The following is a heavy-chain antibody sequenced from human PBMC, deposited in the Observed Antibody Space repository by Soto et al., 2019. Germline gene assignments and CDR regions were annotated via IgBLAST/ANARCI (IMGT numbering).Heavy chain of an antibody. CDR1: GGSISSGDYY. V-gene: IGHV4-30-4*01. J-gene: IGHJ6*02. D-gene: IGHD3-10*01. Sequence: QVQLQESGPGLVKPSQTLSLTCTVSGGSISSGDYYWSWIRQPPGKGLEWIGYIYYSGSTYYNPSLKSRVTISVDTSKNQFSLKLSSVTAADTAVYYCARGALDYYGSGSPYYGMDVWGQGTTVTVSS. CDR2: IYYSGST. CDR3: ARGALDYYGSGSPYYGMDV.